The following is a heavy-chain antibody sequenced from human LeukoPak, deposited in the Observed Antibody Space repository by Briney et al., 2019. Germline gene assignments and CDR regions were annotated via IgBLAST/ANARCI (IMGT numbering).Heavy chain of an antibody. CDR1: GFTFTTYY. CDR2: INQDGRTK. V-gene: IGHV3-7*01. Sequence: GKSLRLSCAASGFTFTTYYMSLVRQAPGKGLEWVANINQDGRTKYYVDSVKGRFTISRDNAINSVFLQMNSLRAEDTAVYYCARENWANDYWGQGTLVTVSS. CDR3: ARENWANDY. J-gene: IGHJ4*02. D-gene: IGHD7-27*01.